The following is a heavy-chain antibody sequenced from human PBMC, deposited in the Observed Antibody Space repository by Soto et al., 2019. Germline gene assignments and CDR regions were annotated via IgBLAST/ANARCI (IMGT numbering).Heavy chain of an antibody. V-gene: IGHV3-11*05. CDR3: ARGARGGSGWNYYYYYGMDV. Sequence: QVQLVESGGGLVKPGGSLRLSCAASGFTLSDHYMSWIRQAPGKGLEWVSYISSSSSYTDYADSVKGRFTISRDNAKNSTYLQMTSLRAEDTAVYYCARGARGGSGWNYYYYYGMDVWGQGTTVTVSS. CDR1: GFTLSDHY. J-gene: IGHJ6*02. CDR2: ISSSSSYT. D-gene: IGHD6-19*01.